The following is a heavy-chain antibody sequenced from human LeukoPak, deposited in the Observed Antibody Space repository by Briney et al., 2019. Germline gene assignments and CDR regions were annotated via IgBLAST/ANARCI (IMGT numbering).Heavy chain of an antibody. CDR3: AREASSGRSLKGNFDY. Sequence: SVKVSCKASGGTFSSYAISWVRQAPGQGLEWMGGIIPICGTANYAQKFQGRVTITTDESTSTAYMELSSLRSEDTAVYYSAREASSGRSLKGNFDYWGQGTLVTVSS. J-gene: IGHJ4*02. D-gene: IGHD6-19*01. CDR2: IIPICGTA. CDR1: GGTFSSYA. V-gene: IGHV1-69*05.